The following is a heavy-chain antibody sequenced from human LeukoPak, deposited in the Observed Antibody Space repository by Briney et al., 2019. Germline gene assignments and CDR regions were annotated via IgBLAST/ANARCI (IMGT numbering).Heavy chain of an antibody. CDR3: AREKETSSYYYVLGY. D-gene: IGHD3-10*02. J-gene: IGHJ4*02. CDR2: IWYDGSNK. V-gene: IGHV3-33*01. CDR1: GFTFSSYG. Sequence: GGSLRLSCAASGFTFSSYGIHWVRQAPGKGLEWVAVIWYDGSNKYYADSVKGRFTISRDNSKNTLYLQMNSLRAEDTAVHYCAREKETSSYYYVLGYWGQGTLVTVSS.